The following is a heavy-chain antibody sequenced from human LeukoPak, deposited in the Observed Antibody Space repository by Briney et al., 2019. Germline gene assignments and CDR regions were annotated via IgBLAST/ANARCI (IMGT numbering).Heavy chain of an antibody. V-gene: IGHV3-11*06. D-gene: IGHD5-12*01. CDR3: ARSGTGYEKAFFDY. CDR1: GFTFSDYY. CDR2: ISSSSSNI. J-gene: IGHJ4*02. Sequence: GGSLRLSCAASGFTFSDYYMSWIRQAPGKGLEWVSFISSSSSNINYADSVKGRFTISRDNAKNSLYLQMNSLRAEDTAAYYCARSGTGYEKAFFDYWGQGTLVTVSS.